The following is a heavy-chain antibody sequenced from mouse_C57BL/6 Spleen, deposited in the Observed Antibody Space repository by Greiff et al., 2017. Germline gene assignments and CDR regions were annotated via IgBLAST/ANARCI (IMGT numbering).Heavy chain of an antibody. V-gene: IGHV1-39*01. CDR1: GYSFTDYN. J-gene: IGHJ1*03. D-gene: IGHD1-1*01. CDR2: INPNYGTT. Sequence: QESGPELVKPGASVKISCKASGYSFTDYNMNWVKQSNGKSLEWIGVINPNYGTTSYNQKFKGKATLTVDQSSSTAYMQLNSLTSEDSAVYYCARSHYGSSYWYFDVWGTGTTVTVSS. CDR3: ARSHYGSSYWYFDV.